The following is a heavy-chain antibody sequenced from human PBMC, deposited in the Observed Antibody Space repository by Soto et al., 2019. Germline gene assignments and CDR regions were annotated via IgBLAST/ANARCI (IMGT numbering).Heavy chain of an antibody. CDR2: ISSSSRYL. CDR1: GFTFSSYS. V-gene: IGHV3-21*01. Sequence: EVQLVESGGGLVKPGGSLRLSCAASGFTFSSYSMNWVRQAPGKGLAWVSSISSSSRYLYYADAVKGRLTISRDNAKNALYLQMNGVRAEDMAVYYCARGSGTTSFIWGQGTMVTVSS. D-gene: IGHD1-7*01. CDR3: ARGSGTTSFI. J-gene: IGHJ3*02.